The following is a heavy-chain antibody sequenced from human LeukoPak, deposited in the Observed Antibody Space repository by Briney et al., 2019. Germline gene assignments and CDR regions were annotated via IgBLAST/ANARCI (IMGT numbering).Heavy chain of an antibody. V-gene: IGHV5-51*01. Sequence: GESLKISCKGSGYSFTSYWIGWVRQMPGKGLEWMGIIYPGDSDTRYSPSFQGQVTISADKSISTAYLQWSSLKASDIAMYYCASTYYEFWRQKKGAFDIWGQGTMVTVSS. J-gene: IGHJ3*02. CDR1: GYSFTSYW. CDR2: IYPGDSDT. CDR3: ASTYYEFWRQKKGAFDI. D-gene: IGHD3-3*01.